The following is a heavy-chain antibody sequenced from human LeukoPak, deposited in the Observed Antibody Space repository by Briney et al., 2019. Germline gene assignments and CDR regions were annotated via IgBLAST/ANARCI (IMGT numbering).Heavy chain of an antibody. Sequence: SGPTLVNPTQTLTLTCTFSGFSLSTSGVGVGWIRQPPGKALEWLALIYWDDDKRYSPSLKSRRTITKDTSKNQVVLTMTNMDPVDTATYYCAHRTYYYDSSGHAFDYWGQGTLVTVSS. CDR2: IYWDDDK. CDR1: GFSLSTSGVG. CDR3: AHRTYYYDSSGHAFDY. V-gene: IGHV2-5*02. J-gene: IGHJ4*02. D-gene: IGHD3-22*01.